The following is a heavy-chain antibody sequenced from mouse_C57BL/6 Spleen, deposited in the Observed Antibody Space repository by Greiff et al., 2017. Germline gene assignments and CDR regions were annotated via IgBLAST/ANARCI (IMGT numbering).Heavy chain of an antibody. CDR2: ISDGGSYT. D-gene: IGHD4-1*02. V-gene: IGHV5-4*01. J-gene: IGHJ2*01. CDR3: AREGGATGSYYFDY. Sequence: LVESGGGLVKPGGSLKLSCAASGFTFSSYAMSWVRQTPEKRLEWVATISDGGSYTYYPDNVKGRFTISRDNAKNNLYLQMSHLKSEDTAMYYCAREGGATGSYYFDYWGQGTTLTVSS. CDR1: GFTFSSYA.